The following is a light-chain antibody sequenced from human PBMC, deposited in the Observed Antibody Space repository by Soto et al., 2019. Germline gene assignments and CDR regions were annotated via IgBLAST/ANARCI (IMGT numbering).Light chain of an antibody. CDR3: AAWDVSLNGHVV. CDR2: SNN. V-gene: IGLV1-44*01. Sequence: QSVLTQPPSASGTPGQRVTISCSGSSSNIGSNTVNWYQQLPGTAPKLLIYSNNQRPSEVPDRFSGSKSVTSASLAISGLQSEDEADYYCAAWDVSLNGHVVFGGGTKLTVL. CDR1: SSNIGSNT. J-gene: IGLJ2*01.